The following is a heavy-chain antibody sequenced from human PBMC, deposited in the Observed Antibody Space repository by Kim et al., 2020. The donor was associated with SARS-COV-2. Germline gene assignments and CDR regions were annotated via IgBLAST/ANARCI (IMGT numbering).Heavy chain of an antibody. CDR2: IWYDGSNK. D-gene: IGHD5-18*01. CDR3: AKGWIQLWSHFDY. CDR1: GFTFSSYG. V-gene: IGHV3-33*06. Sequence: GGSLRLSCAASGFTFSSYGMHWVRQAPGKGLEWVAVIWYDGSNKYYADSVKGRFTISRDNSKNTLYLQMNSLRDEDTAVYYCAKGWIQLWSHFDYWGQG. J-gene: IGHJ4*02.